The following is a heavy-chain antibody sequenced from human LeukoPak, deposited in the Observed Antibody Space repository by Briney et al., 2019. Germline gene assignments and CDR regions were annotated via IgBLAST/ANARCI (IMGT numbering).Heavy chain of an antibody. D-gene: IGHD5-24*01. Sequence: ASVKVSCKASGGTFSSYAISWVRQAPGQGLEWMGGIIPIFGTANYAQNFQGRVTMTSDTSTSTVYMELSSLRSEDTAIYYCARIRDGYNDAYDIWGQGTVVTVPS. CDR2: IIPIFGTA. V-gene: IGHV1-69*05. CDR3: ARIRDGYNDAYDI. CDR1: GGTFSSYA. J-gene: IGHJ3*02.